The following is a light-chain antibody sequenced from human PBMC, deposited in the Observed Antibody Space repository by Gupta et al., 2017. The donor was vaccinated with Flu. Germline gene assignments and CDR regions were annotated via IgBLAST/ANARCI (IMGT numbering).Light chain of an antibody. CDR1: SSHIGTNY. CDR3: EAWEDSLGGKGV. V-gene: IGLV1-47*01. Sequence: QSVLTQPPSASATPGQTVTISCSGSSSHIGTNYVYWYQQPPGTAPKLLISRHNARPSGAPARCSASKSVTSAALAISVLRAEEVAAYYCEAWEDSLGGKGVFGGGTKLTVL. CDR2: RHN. J-gene: IGLJ3*02.